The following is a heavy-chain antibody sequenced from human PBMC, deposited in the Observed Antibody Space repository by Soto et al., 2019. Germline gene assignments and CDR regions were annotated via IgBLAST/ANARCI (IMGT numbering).Heavy chain of an antibody. CDR1: GFTFSSYA. J-gene: IGHJ6*02. Sequence: GSLRLSCAASGFTFSSYAMSCVRQAPWKGLEWVSSISSSSSYIYYADSVKGRFTISRDNAKNSLYLQMNSLRAEDTAVYYCARVGGYCSSTSCYYYYYYRMDVWGQGTTVTVSS. D-gene: IGHD2-2*01. V-gene: IGHV3-21*01. CDR2: ISSSSSYI. CDR3: ARVGGYCSSTSCYYYYYYRMDV.